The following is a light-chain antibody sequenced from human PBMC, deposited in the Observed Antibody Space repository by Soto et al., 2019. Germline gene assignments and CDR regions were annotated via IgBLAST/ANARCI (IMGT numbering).Light chain of an antibody. V-gene: IGKV1-33*01. Sequence: DLQLTHSPSSLSSSVVYRVTITCQASHDISNYLKWYQQKPGKAPKLLIYDASNLETGVPSRFSGSGSGTDFTFTISSLQPEDIATYYCQQYDNLITFGQGTRLEIK. CDR3: QQYDNLIT. CDR1: HDISNY. CDR2: DAS. J-gene: IGKJ5*01.